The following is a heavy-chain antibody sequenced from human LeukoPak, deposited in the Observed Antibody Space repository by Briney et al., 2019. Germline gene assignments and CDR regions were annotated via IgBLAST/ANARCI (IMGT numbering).Heavy chain of an antibody. CDR2: IYTSGST. V-gene: IGHV4-61*02. CDR3: ARYQTGTMFAV. CDR1: GDSISSGSYY. Sequence: SETLSLTCTVPGDSISSGSYYWSWIRQPAGKGLEWIGRIYTSGSTNYNPSLKSRVTISVDTSENQLSLKLYSVTAADTAIYYCARYQTGTMFAVWGQGTLVTISS. D-gene: IGHD1/OR15-1a*01. J-gene: IGHJ4*02.